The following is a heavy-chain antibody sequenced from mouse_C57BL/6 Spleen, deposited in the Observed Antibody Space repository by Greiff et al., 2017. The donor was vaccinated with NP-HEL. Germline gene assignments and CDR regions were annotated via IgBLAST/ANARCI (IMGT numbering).Heavy chain of an antibody. CDR3: ARGDGSSPGWFAY. CDR1: GYTFTSYW. D-gene: IGHD1-1*01. CDR2: IDPSDSYT. J-gene: IGHJ3*01. V-gene: IGHV1-69*01. Sequence: QVQLQQPGAELVMPGASVKLSCTASGYTFTSYWMHWVKQRPGQGLEWIGEIDPSDSYTNYNQKFKGKSTLTVNKSSSTAYMQLSSLTSEDDAVYYCARGDGSSPGWFAYWGQGTLVTVSA.